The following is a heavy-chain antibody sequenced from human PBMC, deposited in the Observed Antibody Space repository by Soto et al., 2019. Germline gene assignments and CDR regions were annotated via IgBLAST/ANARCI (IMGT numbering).Heavy chain of an antibody. D-gene: IGHD3-3*01. J-gene: IGHJ4*02. CDR3: ARGDYDFWSGPSDFDY. Sequence: ESVKISCKGSGYSFTSYWIGWVRQMPGKGLEWMGIIYPGDSDTRYSPSFQGQVTISADKSISTAYLQWSSLKASDTAMYYCARGDYDFWSGPSDFDYWGQGTLVTVSS. CDR1: GYSFTSYW. V-gene: IGHV5-51*01. CDR2: IYPGDSDT.